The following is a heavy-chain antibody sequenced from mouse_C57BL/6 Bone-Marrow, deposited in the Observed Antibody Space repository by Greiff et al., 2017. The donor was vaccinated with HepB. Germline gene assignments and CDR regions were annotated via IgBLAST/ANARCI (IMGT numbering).Heavy chain of an antibody. D-gene: IGHD2-3*01. CDR1: GFNIKDDY. CDR2: IDPGNGDT. Sequence: EVQLEESGAELVRPGASVKLSCTASGFNIKDDYMHWVKQRPEQGLEWIGWIDPGNGDTEYASKFQGKATITADISSNTAYLQLSSLTSEDTAVYYCTTDDRLAWFAYWGQGTLVTVSA. V-gene: IGHV14-4*01. J-gene: IGHJ3*01. CDR3: TTDDRLAWFAY.